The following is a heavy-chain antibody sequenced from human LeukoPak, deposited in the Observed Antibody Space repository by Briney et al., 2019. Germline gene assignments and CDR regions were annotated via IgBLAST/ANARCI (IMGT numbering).Heavy chain of an antibody. CDR2: IYTSGST. Sequence: SETLSLTCTVSGGSISSYYWSWIRQPAGKGREWIGRIYTSGSTNYNPSLKSRVTMSVDTSKNQFSLKLSSVTAADTAVYYCAREGGWELLRTYFDYWGQGTLVTVSS. J-gene: IGHJ4*02. CDR1: GGSISSYY. V-gene: IGHV4-4*07. D-gene: IGHD1-26*01. CDR3: AREGGWELLRTYFDY.